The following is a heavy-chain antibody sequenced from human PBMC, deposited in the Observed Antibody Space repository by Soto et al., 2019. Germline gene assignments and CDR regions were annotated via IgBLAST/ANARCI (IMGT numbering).Heavy chain of an antibody. CDR2: ISGSGGST. CDR1: GFTFSSYA. V-gene: IGHV3-23*01. Sequence: GVLRLSCAASGFTFSSYAMSGVRQAPGKGLEWVSAISGSGGSTYYADSVKGRFTISRDNSKNTLYLQMNSLRAEDTAVYYCAKDRGFYDYIWGSYRFYYFDYWGQGTLVTVSS. CDR3: AKDRGFYDYIWGSYRFYYFDY. J-gene: IGHJ4*02. D-gene: IGHD3-16*02.